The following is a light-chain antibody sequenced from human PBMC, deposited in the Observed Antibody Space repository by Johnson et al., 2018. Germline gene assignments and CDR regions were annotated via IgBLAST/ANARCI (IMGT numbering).Light chain of an antibody. J-gene: IGLJ1*01. V-gene: IGLV1-51*02. CDR3: GTWDSSLSAGNV. CDR2: ENN. Sequence: QSVLTQPPSVSAAPGQKVTISCSGSSSNIGNNYVSWYQQLPGTAPKLLIYENNKRPSGIPDRFSGSKSDTSATLGITGLQTGAEADYYCGTWDSSLSAGNVFGTGTKVTVL. CDR1: SSNIGNNY.